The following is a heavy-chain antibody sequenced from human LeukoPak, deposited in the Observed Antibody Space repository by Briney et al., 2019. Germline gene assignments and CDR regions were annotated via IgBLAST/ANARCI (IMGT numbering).Heavy chain of an antibody. J-gene: IGHJ5*02. CDR2: IKQDGSEK. D-gene: IGHD3-10*01. CDR3: ARASVGYYGSGRYYKTTHENWFDP. V-gene: IGHV3-7*01. Sequence: GGSLRLSCAASGFTFSSYWMSWVRQAPGKGLEWVANIKQDGSEKYYVDSVRGGFTISRDNAKNSLYQQMNSLRAEHTAVYYCARASVGYYGSGRYYKTTHENWFDPWGQGTLVTVSS. CDR1: GFTFSSYW.